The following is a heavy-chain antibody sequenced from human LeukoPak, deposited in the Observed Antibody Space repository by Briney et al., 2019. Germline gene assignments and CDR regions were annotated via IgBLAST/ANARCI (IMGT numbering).Heavy chain of an antibody. J-gene: IGHJ4*02. CDR1: GFTFDDYA. Sequence: SLILCCAASGFTFDDYAMHWVRQAPGKGLEWVSGISWNSGSIDYAESVKGRFTISRDNAKNSLYLQMNSLRAEDTALYYCAKGNSGSYQGGYFAYWGQGTLVTVS. D-gene: IGHD1-26*01. CDR2: ISWNSGSI. V-gene: IGHV3-9*01. CDR3: AKGNSGSYQGGYFAY.